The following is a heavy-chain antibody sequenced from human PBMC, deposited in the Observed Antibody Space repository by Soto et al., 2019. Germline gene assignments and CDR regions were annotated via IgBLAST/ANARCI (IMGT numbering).Heavy chain of an antibody. Sequence: SETLSLTCTVSGGSISSGDYYWSWIRQPPGKGLEWIGYIYYSGSTYYNPSLKSRVTISVDTSKNQFSLKLSSVTAADTAVYYCARRGYYYDISDVAFDIWGQGTMVTVSS. CDR2: IYYSGST. J-gene: IGHJ3*02. CDR3: ARRGYYYDISDVAFDI. CDR1: GGSISSGDYY. D-gene: IGHD3-22*01. V-gene: IGHV4-30-4*01.